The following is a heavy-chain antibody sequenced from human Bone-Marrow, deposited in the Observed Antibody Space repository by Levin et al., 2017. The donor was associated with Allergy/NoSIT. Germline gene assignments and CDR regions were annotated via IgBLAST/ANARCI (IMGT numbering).Heavy chain of an antibody. CDR3: ARMTPSGSSSYDAFDI. CDR2: IDWDDDK. Sequence: SGPTLVKPTQTLTLTCTFSGFSLSTSGMCVSWIRQPPGKALEWLARIDWDDDKYYSTSLKTRLTISKDTSKNQVVLTMTNMDPVDTATYYCARMTPSGSSSYDAFDIWGQGTMVTVSS. D-gene: IGHD3-10*01. CDR1: GFSLSTSGMC. V-gene: IGHV2-70*11. J-gene: IGHJ3*02.